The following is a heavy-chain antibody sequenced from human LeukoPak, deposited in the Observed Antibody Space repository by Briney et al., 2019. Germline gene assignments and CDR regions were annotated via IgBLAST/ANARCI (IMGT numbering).Heavy chain of an antibody. J-gene: IGHJ4*02. V-gene: IGHV3-30*18. CDR3: VKWGDYDILTGYYVSDF. CDR1: GFTFSSYG. CDR2: ISYDGSNK. Sequence: GGSLRLSCAASGFTFSSYGMHWVRQAPGKGLEWVAVISYDGSNKYYADSVKGRFTISRDNSKNTLYVEMNTLRAEDTAVYYCVKWGDYDILTGYYVSDFWGQGTLVTVSS. D-gene: IGHD3-9*01.